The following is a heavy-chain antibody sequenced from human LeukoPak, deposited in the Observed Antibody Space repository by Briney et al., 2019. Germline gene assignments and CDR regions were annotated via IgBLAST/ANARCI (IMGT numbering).Heavy chain of an antibody. Sequence: PGASLQISCQTSGSYFSTKWIGWMRPLPGKGLGGMGIIYPTDSITRYSPSFQGHVSISADTSINTAYLQWASLRPSDTAMYFCARLAPDYADYWFDPWGQGTLVTVS. CDR3: ARLAPDYADYWFDP. V-gene: IGHV5-51*01. CDR2: IYPTDSIT. J-gene: IGHJ5*02. CDR1: GSYFSTKW. D-gene: IGHD4-17*01.